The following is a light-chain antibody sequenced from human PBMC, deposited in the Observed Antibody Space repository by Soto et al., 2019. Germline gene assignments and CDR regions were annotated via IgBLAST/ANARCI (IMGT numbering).Light chain of an antibody. Sequence: DIQMSQSPSAVSASVGDRVTITCRSSEDISTWLAWYQQKPRKAPKLLIYAASSLQSGVPSSFSGSGSGTDFTLTISSLQPEDFATYYCQHADSFPLITFGQGTRLEIK. CDR1: EDISTW. V-gene: IGKV1-12*01. CDR2: AAS. CDR3: QHADSFPLIT. J-gene: IGKJ5*01.